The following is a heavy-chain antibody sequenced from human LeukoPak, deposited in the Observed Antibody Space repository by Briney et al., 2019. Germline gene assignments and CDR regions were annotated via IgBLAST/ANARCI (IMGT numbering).Heavy chain of an antibody. J-gene: IGHJ4*02. Sequence: GRSLRLSCAASGFTFSSYAMHWVRQAPGKGLEWVAVISYDGSNKYYADSVKGRFTISRDNSKNTLYLQMNSLRAEDTAVYYCARDALILVLKVGATFDYWGQGTLVTVSS. CDR1: GFTFSSYA. CDR2: ISYDGSNK. V-gene: IGHV3-30-3*01. D-gene: IGHD1-26*01. CDR3: ARDALILVLKVGATFDY.